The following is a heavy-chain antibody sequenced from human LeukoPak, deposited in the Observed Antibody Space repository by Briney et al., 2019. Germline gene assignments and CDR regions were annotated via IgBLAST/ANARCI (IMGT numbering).Heavy chain of an antibody. CDR1: GFTFSSYG. V-gene: IGHV3-33*03. Sequence: GGSLRLSCAASGFTFSSYGMHWVRQAPGKGLEWVAVIWYDGSNKYYADSVKGRFTISRDNAKNSLYLQMNSLRAEDTAVYYCARIVGATWRYFDYWGQGTLVTVSS. CDR3: ARIVGATWRYFDY. CDR2: IWYDGSNK. D-gene: IGHD1-26*01. J-gene: IGHJ4*02.